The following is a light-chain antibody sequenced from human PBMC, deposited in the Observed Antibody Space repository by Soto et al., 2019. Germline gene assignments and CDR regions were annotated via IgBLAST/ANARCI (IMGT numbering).Light chain of an antibody. CDR2: SAS. CDR3: QQYCSSPRSWT. J-gene: IGKJ1*01. Sequence: EIVLTQSPGTLSLSPGERATLSCRASQSVSSSYLAWYQQKPGQAPRLLIFSASSRATGIPDRFSGSGFGTDFTLTISRMEPEDFAVYYCQQYCSSPRSWTFGQGTKVEIK. CDR1: QSVSSSY. V-gene: IGKV3-20*01.